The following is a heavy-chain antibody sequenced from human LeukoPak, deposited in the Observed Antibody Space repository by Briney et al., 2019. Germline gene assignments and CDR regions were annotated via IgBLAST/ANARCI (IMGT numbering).Heavy chain of an antibody. CDR2: FYSAGST. J-gene: IGHJ4*02. CDR3: AKAGAVVVVAAKYFDY. CDR1: GFSVSSNY. Sequence: GSLRLSCAASGFSVSSNYMNWVRQAPGKGLEWVSVFYSAGSTYYADSVRGRFTISRDNSKNTLYLQMNSLRAEDTAVYYCAKAGAVVVVAAKYFDYWGQGTLVTVSS. V-gene: IGHV3-53*01. D-gene: IGHD2-15*01.